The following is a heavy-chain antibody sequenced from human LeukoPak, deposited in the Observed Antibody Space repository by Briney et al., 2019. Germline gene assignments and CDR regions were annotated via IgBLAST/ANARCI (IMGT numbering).Heavy chain of an antibody. J-gene: IGHJ4*02. CDR2: IYYSGST. V-gene: IGHV4-59*11. CDR3: ARGSRGCSSTSCYDYFDY. D-gene: IGHD2-2*01. Sequence: SETLSLTCTVSGGSISSHYWSWIRQPPGKGLEWIGYIYYSGSTNYNPSLKSRVTISVDTSKNQFPLKLSSVTAADTAVYYCARGSRGCSSTSCYDYFDYWGQGTLVTVSS. CDR1: GGSISSHY.